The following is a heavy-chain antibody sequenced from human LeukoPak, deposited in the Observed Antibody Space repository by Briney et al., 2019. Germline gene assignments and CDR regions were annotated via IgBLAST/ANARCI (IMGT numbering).Heavy chain of an antibody. CDR2: VNGPGDWT. Sequence: GGSLRLSCTASGFTFSSHWMHWVRQAPGEGLVWVSRVNGPGDWTHYADSVRGRFIISRDNAENTISLQMNNLRAEDTAVYFCAREVFEGQRQSDAFDVWGQGTMVTVSS. D-gene: IGHD6-25*01. CDR3: AREVFEGQRQSDAFDV. V-gene: IGHV3-74*01. J-gene: IGHJ3*01. CDR1: GFTFSSHW.